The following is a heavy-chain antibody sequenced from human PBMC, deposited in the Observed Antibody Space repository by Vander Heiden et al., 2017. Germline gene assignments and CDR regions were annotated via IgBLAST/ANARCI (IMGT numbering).Heavy chain of an antibody. CDR1: GGTSSSYA. V-gene: IGHV1-69*01. Sequence: QVPLVQSGAEVQKPGSSVKVSCKASGGTSSSYAISWVRQAPGQGLEWMGGIIPIFGTANYAQKFQGRVTITADESTSTAYMELSSLRSEDTAVYYCARVVITSYYFDYWGQGTLVTVSS. J-gene: IGHJ4*02. CDR3: ARVVITSYYFDY. D-gene: IGHD3-22*01. CDR2: IIPIFGTA.